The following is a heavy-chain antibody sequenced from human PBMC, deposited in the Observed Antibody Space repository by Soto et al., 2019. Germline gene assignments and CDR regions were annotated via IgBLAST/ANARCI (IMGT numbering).Heavy chain of an antibody. CDR1: GYSISSGYY. CDR2: IYHSGST. J-gene: IGHJ4*02. CDR3: ARDKWQWLVAYYFYY. Sequence: PSETLSLTCAVSGYSISSGYYWGWIRQPPGKGLEWIGSIYHSGSTYYNPSLKSRVTVSVDTSNNQFSLKLSSVTAADTAVYYCARDKWQWLVAYYFYYWGQGSGGTVS. V-gene: IGHV4-38-2*02. D-gene: IGHD6-19*01.